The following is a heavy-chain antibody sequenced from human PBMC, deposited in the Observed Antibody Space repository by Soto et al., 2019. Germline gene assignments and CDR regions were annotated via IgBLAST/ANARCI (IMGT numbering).Heavy chain of an antibody. Sequence: SVKVSCKASGGTFSSYAISWVRQAPGQGLEWMGGIIPIFGTANYAQKFQGRVTITADESTSTAYVELSSLRSEDTAVYYCATRRSIAVAGLRYYYYYYGMAVWGQGTTVPVSA. J-gene: IGHJ6*01. D-gene: IGHD6-19*01. V-gene: IGHV1-69*13. CDR3: ATRRSIAVAGLRYYYYYYGMAV. CDR2: IIPIFGTA. CDR1: GGTFSSYA.